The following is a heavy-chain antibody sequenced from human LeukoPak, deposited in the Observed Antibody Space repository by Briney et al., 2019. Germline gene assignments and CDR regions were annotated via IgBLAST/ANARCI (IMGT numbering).Heavy chain of an antibody. V-gene: IGHV1-2*02. Sequence: GASVKVSCKASGYTFTGYYMHWVRQAPGRGLEWMGWINPNSGGTNYAQKFQGRVTMTRDTSISTAYMELSRLRSDDTAVYYCARGYGSGTYQSCFDPWGQGTLVTVSS. CDR3: ARGYGSGTYQSCFDP. CDR1: GYTFTGYY. J-gene: IGHJ5*02. CDR2: INPNSGGT. D-gene: IGHD3-10*01.